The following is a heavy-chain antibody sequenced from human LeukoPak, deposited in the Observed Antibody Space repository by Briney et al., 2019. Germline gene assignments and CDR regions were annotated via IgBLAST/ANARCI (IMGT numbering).Heavy chain of an antibody. D-gene: IGHD6-13*01. V-gene: IGHV3-74*01. CDR2: IKTDGSRT. CDR3: AREGSAAGIDDAFDI. CDR1: GFTVSDNY. J-gene: IGHJ3*02. Sequence: GGSLRLSCAVSGFTVSDNYMNWVRQAPGKGLVWVSRIKTDGSRTSYADSVKGRFTISRDNAKNTLYLQMNSLRAEDTAVYYCAREGSAAGIDDAFDIWGQGTMVTVSS.